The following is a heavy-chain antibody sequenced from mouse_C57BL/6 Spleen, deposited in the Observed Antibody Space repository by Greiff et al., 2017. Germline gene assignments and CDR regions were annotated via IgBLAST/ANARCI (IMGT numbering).Heavy chain of an antibody. Sequence: VQLQQPGAELVKPGASVKLSCKASGYTFTSYWMHWVKQRPGQGLEWIGMIHPNSGSTNYNEKFKSKATLTVDKSSSTAYMQLSSLTSEDSAVYYCARGGTTVVANFDYWGQGTTLTVSS. CDR1: GYTFTSYW. CDR2: IHPNSGST. CDR3: ARGGTTVVANFDY. J-gene: IGHJ2*01. D-gene: IGHD1-1*01. V-gene: IGHV1-64*01.